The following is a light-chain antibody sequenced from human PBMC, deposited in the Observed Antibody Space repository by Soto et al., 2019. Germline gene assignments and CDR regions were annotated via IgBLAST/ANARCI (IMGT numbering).Light chain of an antibody. CDR1: QSVSSN. CDR2: DAS. CDR3: QQYHNWPIT. V-gene: IGKV3D-15*01. J-gene: IGKJ5*01. Sequence: EILLTQCPATLSVSPWERATFSCLASQSVSSNLAWYQQKPGQAPRLLIYDASTRATGIPARFSGSGSGTDFTLTISGLQSEDFAVYSCQQYHNWPITFGQGTRLEIK.